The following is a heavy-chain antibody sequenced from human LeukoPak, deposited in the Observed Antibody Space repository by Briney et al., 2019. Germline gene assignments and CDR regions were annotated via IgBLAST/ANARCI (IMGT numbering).Heavy chain of an antibody. J-gene: IGHJ4*02. CDR3: ARVRRVVGATAAFFDY. Sequence: GGSLRLSRAASGFTFSSYWMHWVRQAPGKGLVWVSRINSDGSSTSYADSVKGRFTISRDNAKNTLYLQMNSLRAEDTAVYYCARVRRVVGATAAFFDYWGQGTLVTVSS. CDR1: GFTFSSYW. V-gene: IGHV3-74*01. CDR2: INSDGSST. D-gene: IGHD1-26*01.